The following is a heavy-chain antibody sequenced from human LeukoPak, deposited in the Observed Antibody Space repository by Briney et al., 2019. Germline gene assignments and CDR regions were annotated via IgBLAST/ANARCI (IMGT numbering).Heavy chain of an antibody. CDR3: ARGDGITMIVVATLGHYMDV. CDR1: GYTFTSYA. V-gene: IGHV1-2*02. J-gene: IGHJ6*03. CDR2: INPNSGGT. D-gene: IGHD3-22*01. Sequence: ASVKVSCKASGYTFTSYAMNWVRQAPGQGLEWMGWINPNSGGTNYAQKFQGRVTMTRDTSISTAYMELSRLRSDDTAVYYCARGDGITMIVVATLGHYMDVWGKGTTVTVSS.